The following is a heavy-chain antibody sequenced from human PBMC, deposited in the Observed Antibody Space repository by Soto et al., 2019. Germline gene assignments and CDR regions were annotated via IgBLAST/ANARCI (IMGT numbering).Heavy chain of an antibody. D-gene: IGHD2-15*01. V-gene: IGHV3-23*01. CDR3: AKSSRYCSGGGCFYYGDY. J-gene: IGHJ4*02. Sequence: EVQLLESGGGLVQPGGSLRLSCAASGFSIGSSAWSWVRQAPGKGLDWVSTIGGNGVTTFYADSAKGRFTISRDISRNTVFLQMSSLRAEDTALYYFAKSSRYCSGGGCFYYGDYWGQGTLVTVSS. CDR1: GFSIGSSA. CDR2: IGGNGVTT.